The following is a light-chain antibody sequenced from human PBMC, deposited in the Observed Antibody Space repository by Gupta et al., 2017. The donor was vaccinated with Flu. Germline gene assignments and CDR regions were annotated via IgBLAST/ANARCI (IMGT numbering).Light chain of an antibody. CDR3: QQYGNLPLT. Sequence: SPSSLSASVGDRVTITCQASQDISNYLDWYQQKAGKAPKLLIYDASNLETGVPSRFGSGSGTDFTFTISSLQPEDIATYYCQQYGNLPLTFGGGTKVEIK. V-gene: IGKV1-33*01. CDR1: QDISNY. J-gene: IGKJ4*01. CDR2: DAS.